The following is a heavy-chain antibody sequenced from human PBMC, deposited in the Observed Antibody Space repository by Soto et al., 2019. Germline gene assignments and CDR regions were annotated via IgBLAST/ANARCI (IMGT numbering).Heavy chain of an antibody. V-gene: IGHV3-21*01. D-gene: IGHD3-3*02. CDR3: ARVDSIFYYYGMDV. J-gene: IGHJ6*02. CDR2: ISSSSSYI. CDR1: GFTFSSYS. Sequence: AGGSLRLSCAASGFTFSSYSMNWVRQAPGKGLEWVSSISSSSSYIYYADPVKGRFTISRDSAKNSLYLQMNSLRAEDTAVYYCARVDSIFYYYGMDVWGQGTTVTVSS.